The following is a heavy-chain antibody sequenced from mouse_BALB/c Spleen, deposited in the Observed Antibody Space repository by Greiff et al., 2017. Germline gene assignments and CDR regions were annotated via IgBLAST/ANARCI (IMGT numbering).Heavy chain of an antibody. J-gene: IGHJ1*01. D-gene: IGHD2-4*01. CDR3: ARGGYEYDEGVWYFDV. CDR1: GYTFTSYW. V-gene: IGHV1S81*02. CDR2: INPSNGRT. Sequence: QVQLQQPGAELVKPGASVKLSCKASGYTFTSYWMHWVKQRPGQGLEWIGEINPSNGRTNYNEKFKSKATLTVDKSSSTAYMQLSSLTSEDSAVYYCARGGYEYDEGVWYFDVWGAGTTVTVSS.